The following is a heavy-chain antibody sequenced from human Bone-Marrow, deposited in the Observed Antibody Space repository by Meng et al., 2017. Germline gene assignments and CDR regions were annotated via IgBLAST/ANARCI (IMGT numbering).Heavy chain of an antibody. CDR2: IYWDNDQ. CDR3: AHRRDARDSFDF. CDR1: GFSLSTTGEG. V-gene: IGHV2-5*02. D-gene: IGHD3/OR15-3a*01. Sequence: QITLKEPGPTQVKPTETITLTCSFSGFSLSTTGEGVGWIRQPPGKALQWLALIYWDNDQRYSPPLKSRLTITKDTSKNQVVLTIANTDPEDTATYFCAHRRDARDSFDFWLHGTLVTVSS. J-gene: IGHJ4*01.